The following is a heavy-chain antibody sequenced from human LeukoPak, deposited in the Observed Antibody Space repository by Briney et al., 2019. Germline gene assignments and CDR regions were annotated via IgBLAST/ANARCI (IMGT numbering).Heavy chain of an antibody. CDR3: ARMGRWLQLGYYYYYGMDV. V-gene: IGHV1-18*01. CDR1: GYTFTSYG. D-gene: IGHD5-24*01. CDR2: ISAYNGNT. Sequence: ASVKVSCKASGYTFTSYGISWVRQAPGQGLEWMGWISAYNGNTNYAQKLQGRVTMTRNTSISTAYMELSSLRSEDTAVYYCARMGRWLQLGYYYYYGMDVWGQGTTVTVSS. J-gene: IGHJ6*02.